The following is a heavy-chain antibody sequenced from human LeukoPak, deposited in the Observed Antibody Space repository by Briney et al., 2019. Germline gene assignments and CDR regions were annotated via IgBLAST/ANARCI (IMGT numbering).Heavy chain of an antibody. CDR3: VLAAAGTGAFDI. J-gene: IGHJ3*02. CDR1: GGTFSSYA. V-gene: IGHV1-69*04. Sequence: SVKVSCKASGGTFSSYAISWVRQAPGQGLEWMGRIIPILGIANYAQKFQGRVTIIADKSTSTAYMELSSLRSEDTAVYYCVLAAAGTGAFDIWGQGTMVTVPS. CDR2: IIPILGIA. D-gene: IGHD6-13*01.